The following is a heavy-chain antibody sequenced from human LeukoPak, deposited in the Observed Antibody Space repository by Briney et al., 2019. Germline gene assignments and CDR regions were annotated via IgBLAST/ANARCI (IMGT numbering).Heavy chain of an antibody. D-gene: IGHD3-22*01. CDR2: ISTYNGYT. CDR1: GYTFTSYG. CDR3: ARDHPYYDSSGLVDY. J-gene: IGHJ4*02. Sequence: GASVKVSCKASGYTFTSYGISWVRQAPGQGLEWMGWISTYNGYTNYAQNLQGRVTMSTDTSTSTAYMELRSLRSGDTAVYYSARDHPYYDSSGLVDYWGQGTLVTVSS. V-gene: IGHV1-18*01.